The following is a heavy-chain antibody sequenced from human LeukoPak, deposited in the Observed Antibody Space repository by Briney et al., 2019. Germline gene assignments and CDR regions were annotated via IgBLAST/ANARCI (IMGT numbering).Heavy chain of an antibody. CDR3: AREVDARDSSGWRWVDP. D-gene: IGHD6-19*01. J-gene: IGHJ5*02. Sequence: SQTLSLTCAISGDSVSSNSAAWNWISQSPSRGLEGLGRSYYRSKWYNDYAVSVKSRITINPDTSKNHFSLQLNSVTPEDTAVYYCAREVDARDSSGWRWVDPWGQGTLVSVSS. CDR1: GDSVSSNSAA. V-gene: IGHV6-1*01. CDR2: SYYRSKWYN.